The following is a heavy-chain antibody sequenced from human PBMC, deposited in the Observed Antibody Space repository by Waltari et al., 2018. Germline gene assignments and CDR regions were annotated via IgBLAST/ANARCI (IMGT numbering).Heavy chain of an antibody. CDR2: ISNGGTRT. CDR3: VGDSSSWYFDY. Sequence: EVQLLESGGGLVYPGGSMRLSCTASGLRFNPYGMTWVRQAPGKGLEWVSVISNGGTRTDYADSVKCRFTVSRDNSKNTLYLQMNSLGVEDTAVYYCVGDSSSWYFDYWGPGTLVTVSS. D-gene: IGHD6-13*01. CDR1: GLRFNPYG. V-gene: IGHV3-23*01. J-gene: IGHJ4*02.